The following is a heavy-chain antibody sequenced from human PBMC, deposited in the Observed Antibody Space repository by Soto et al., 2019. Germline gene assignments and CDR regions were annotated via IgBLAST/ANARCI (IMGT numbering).Heavy chain of an antibody. V-gene: IGHV1-69*12. CDR2: IIPVFGTA. CDR1: GGTFSSYA. D-gene: IGHD1-26*01. Sequence: QVQLVQSGAEVKKPGSSVKVSCKASGGTFSSYAISWVRQAPGQGLEWMGGIIPVFGTASYAQKFQGRVTITADESTRTAYMELSSLRSEDTAVYYCAREGVGGNYWGQGTLVTVSS. CDR3: AREGVGGNY. J-gene: IGHJ4*02.